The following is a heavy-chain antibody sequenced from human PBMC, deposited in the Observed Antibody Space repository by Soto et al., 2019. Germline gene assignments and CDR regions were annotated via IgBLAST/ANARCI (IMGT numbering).Heavy chain of an antibody. V-gene: IGHV3-33*01. CDR3: EGRDDPFHV. J-gene: IGHJ3*01. CDR1: GFTFSNYG. CDR2: IWHDGSQK. Sequence: QVQLVESGGGVVQPGTSLRLSCVATGFTFSNYGIHWVRQAPGRGLEWVAVIWHDGSQKYLTDSVRGRFTISRDNSKNTVYLQMNRLGVEDTAVYYCEGRDDPFHVWGQGTMVTVSS.